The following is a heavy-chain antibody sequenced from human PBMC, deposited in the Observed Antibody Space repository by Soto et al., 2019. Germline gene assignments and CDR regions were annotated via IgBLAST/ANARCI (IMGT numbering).Heavy chain of an antibody. V-gene: IGHV1-3*01. CDR1: GYTFTSYA. D-gene: IGHD2-21*02. CDR3: ARIAYGGNSGYFDY. CDR2: INAGNGNT. Sequence: ASVKVSCKASGYTFTSYAMHWVRQAPGQRLEWMGWINAGNGNTKYSQKFQGRVTITADESTSTAYMELSSLRSEDTAVYYCARIAYGGNSGYFDYWGQGTLVTVSS. J-gene: IGHJ4*02.